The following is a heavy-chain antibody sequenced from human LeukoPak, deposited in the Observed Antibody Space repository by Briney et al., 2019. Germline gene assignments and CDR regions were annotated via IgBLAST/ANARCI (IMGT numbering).Heavy chain of an antibody. CDR2: ISRDSNDI. J-gene: IGHJ4*02. V-gene: IGHV3-21*01. D-gene: IGHD2-2*01. Sequence: GGSLRLSCAASGFSFSSYSMSWVRQAPGKGLEWVSFISRDSNDIYHADSVKGRFTISRDNAKNSLYLQMNSLRAEDTAVYYCARDLPAAVDWGQGTQVTVSS. CDR3: ARDLPAAVD. CDR1: GFSFSSYS.